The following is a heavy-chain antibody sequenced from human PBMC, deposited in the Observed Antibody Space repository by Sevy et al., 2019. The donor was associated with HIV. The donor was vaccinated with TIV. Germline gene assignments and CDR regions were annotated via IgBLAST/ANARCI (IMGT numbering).Heavy chain of an antibody. CDR3: VRDDRDGYFEY. CDR1: GYTFTGYY. Sequence: ASVKVSCKASGYTFTGYYMHWMRQAPGQGLEWMGWINPDSGGPTYAPKFQGRVTLTRDKSISTAYMDLSRLKSDDTAVYYCVRDDRDGYFEYWGQGTLVTVSS. J-gene: IGHJ4*02. CDR2: INPDSGGP. V-gene: IGHV1-2*02.